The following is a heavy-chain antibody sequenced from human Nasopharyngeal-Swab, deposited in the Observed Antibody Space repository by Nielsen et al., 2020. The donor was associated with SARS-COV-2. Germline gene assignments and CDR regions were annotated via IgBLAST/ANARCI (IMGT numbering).Heavy chain of an antibody. CDR2: ISWNSGSI. V-gene: IGHV3-9*01. D-gene: IGHD2-15*01. CDR1: GFTFDDYA. Sequence: GGSLRLSCAASGFTFDDYAMHWVRQAPGKGLEWVSGISWNSGSIGYADSVKGRFTISRDNAKNSLYLQMNSLRAEDTALYYCAKDIEVDIVVVVAAIAFDIWGQGTMVTVSS. J-gene: IGHJ3*02. CDR3: AKDIEVDIVVVVAAIAFDI.